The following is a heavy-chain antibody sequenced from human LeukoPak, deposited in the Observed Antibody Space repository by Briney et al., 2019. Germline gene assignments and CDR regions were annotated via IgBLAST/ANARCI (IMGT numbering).Heavy chain of an antibody. Sequence: GGSLRLSCAASGFTFSNYAMHWVRQAPGKGLEWVAVISYDGSNKYYADSVKGRFTISRDNSKNTLYLQMNSLRAEDTAVYYCARAHGGTFDYWGQGTLVTVSS. CDR2: ISYDGSNK. CDR1: GFTFSNYA. V-gene: IGHV3-30-3*01. CDR3: ARAHGGTFDY. D-gene: IGHD1-1*01. J-gene: IGHJ4*02.